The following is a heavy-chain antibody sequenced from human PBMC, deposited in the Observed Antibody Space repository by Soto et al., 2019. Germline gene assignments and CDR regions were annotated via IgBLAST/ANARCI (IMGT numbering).Heavy chain of an antibody. J-gene: IGHJ4*03. CDR3: ARDGVAAGNFNFDY. D-gene: IGHD6-19*01. CDR2: ISGDSGNT. Sequence: QVHLVQSGAEVKKPGASVKVPCKASGYMFTKSAMHWVRQAPGQRLEWMGWISGDSGNTKYSPKLQDRVTITRDTSASTAYMELSSLRSEDTALYYCARDGVAAGNFNFDYWGQGTLVTISS. V-gene: IGHV1-3*01. CDR1: GYMFTKSA.